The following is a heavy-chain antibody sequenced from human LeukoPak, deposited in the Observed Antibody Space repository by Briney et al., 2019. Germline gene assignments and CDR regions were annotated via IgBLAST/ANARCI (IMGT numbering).Heavy chain of an antibody. Sequence: PSETLSLTCDVSAGSISSGGHYWSWIRRLPGKGLEWIGYIYYSGSTYYNPSLKSRLTISVDTSKNQFSLKLSSVTAADTAVYYCARRSGTWFDPWGQGTLVTVSS. CDR3: ARRSGTWFDP. CDR2: IYYSGST. CDR1: AGSISSGGHY. D-gene: IGHD3-10*01. V-gene: IGHV4-31*11. J-gene: IGHJ5*02.